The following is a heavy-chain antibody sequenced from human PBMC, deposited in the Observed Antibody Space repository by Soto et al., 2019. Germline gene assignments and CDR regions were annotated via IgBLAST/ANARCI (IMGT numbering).Heavy chain of an antibody. CDR2: IKYDGSEK. J-gene: IGHJ1*01. V-gene: IGHV3-7*01. D-gene: IGHD6-19*01. CDR1: GFTFSSYW. Sequence: GGSLRLSCAASGFTFSSYWVSWGRQAPGKGLEWVANIKYDGSEKYYVDSVRGRFTISRDNAKNSLYLQMNSLGAEDTAVYYCASNGYSSGAEYFRHWGQGTLVTVSS. CDR3: ASNGYSSGAEYFRH.